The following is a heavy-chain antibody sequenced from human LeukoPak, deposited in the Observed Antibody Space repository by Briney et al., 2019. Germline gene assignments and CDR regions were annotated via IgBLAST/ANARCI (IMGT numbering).Heavy chain of an antibody. CDR3: ATTFRGVIITRLDY. D-gene: IGHD3-10*01. CDR2: ISHDEENK. CDR1: GFSFSGYA. V-gene: IGHV3-30*04. Sequence: GALRLSCAASGFSFSGYAMHWVRRTPGKGLEWVAVISHDEENKFYAESVKGRFTISRDNSKNTLFLEMNSLRPEDTAFYYCATTFRGVIITRLDYWGQGTLVTVSS. J-gene: IGHJ4*02.